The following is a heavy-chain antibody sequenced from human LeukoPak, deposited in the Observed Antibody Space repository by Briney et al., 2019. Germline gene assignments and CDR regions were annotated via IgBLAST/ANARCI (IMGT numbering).Heavy chain of an antibody. V-gene: IGHV3-48*01. CDR2: ISSSSSTI. CDR3: APGYCSSTSCYHYFAY. CDR1: GFIFSSYS. J-gene: IGHJ4*02. D-gene: IGHD2-2*01. Sequence: PGGSLRLSCAASGFIFSSYSMNWVRQAPGKGLEWVSYISSSSSTIYYADSVKGRFTISRDNAKNSLYLQMNSLRAEDTAVYYCAPGYCSSTSCYHYFAYWGQGTLVTVSS.